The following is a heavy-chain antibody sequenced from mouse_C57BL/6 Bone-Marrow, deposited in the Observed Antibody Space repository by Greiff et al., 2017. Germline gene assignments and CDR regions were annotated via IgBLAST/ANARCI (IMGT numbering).Heavy chain of an antibody. CDR1: GYTFTNYW. V-gene: IGHV1-63*01. CDR2: IYPGGGYT. Sequence: QVQLQQSGAELVRPGTSVKMSCKASGYTFTNYWIGWAKQRPGHGLEWIGDIYPGGGYTTYNEKFKGKATLTADKSSSTAYMQFSSLTSEDSAIYYCAVYYSNYLYFDVWGTGTTVTVSS. J-gene: IGHJ1*03. CDR3: AVYYSNYLYFDV. D-gene: IGHD2-5*01.